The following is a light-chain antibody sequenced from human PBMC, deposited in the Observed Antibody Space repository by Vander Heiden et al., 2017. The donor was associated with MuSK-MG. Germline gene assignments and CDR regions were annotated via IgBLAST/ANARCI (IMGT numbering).Light chain of an antibody. Sequence: DIVMTQSPDSLAVSLGERATINCKSSQSVLYSSNNKNYLAWYQEKPGLPPELLIYWASTRESGVPDRFSGSGSGTDFTLTISSLQAEDVAVYYCQQYYSTPTFGQGTKVEIK. J-gene: IGKJ1*01. V-gene: IGKV4-1*01. CDR2: WAS. CDR3: QQYYSTPT. CDR1: QSVLYSSNNKNY.